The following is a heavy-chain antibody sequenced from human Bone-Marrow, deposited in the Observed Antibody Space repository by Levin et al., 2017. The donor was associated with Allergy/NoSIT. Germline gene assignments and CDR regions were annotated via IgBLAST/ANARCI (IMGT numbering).Heavy chain of an antibody. CDR1: GSSFSSGFH. D-gene: IGHD2-15*01. CDR2: IYHNGKT. J-gene: IGHJ4*02. Sequence: PSETLSLTCNVSGSSFSSGFHWGWIRPPPGKGLEWIGSIYHNGKTNYNPSLKSRVTVSLDTSKNQFSLRLSTVTAADTALYYCARVVGVVIPAAIESWGQGTLVAVSS. CDR3: ARVVGVVIPAAIES. V-gene: IGHV4-38-2*02.